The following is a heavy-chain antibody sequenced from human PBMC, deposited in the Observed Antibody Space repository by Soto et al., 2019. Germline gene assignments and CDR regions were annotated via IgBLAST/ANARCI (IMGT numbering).Heavy chain of an antibody. J-gene: IGHJ4*02. Sequence: PSETLSLTCAVSGYSISSGYYWGWIRQPPGKGLEWIGSIYHSGSTYYNPSLKSRVTISVDTSKNQFSLKLSSVTAADTAVYYCARDWLGYCSSNSCYKIDYWGQGTLVTVSS. V-gene: IGHV4-38-2*02. CDR1: GYSISSGYY. D-gene: IGHD2-2*02. CDR3: ARDWLGYCSSNSCYKIDY. CDR2: IYHSGST.